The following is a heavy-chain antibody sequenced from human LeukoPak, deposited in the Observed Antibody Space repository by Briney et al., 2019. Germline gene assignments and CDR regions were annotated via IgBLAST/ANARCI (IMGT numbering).Heavy chain of an antibody. J-gene: IGHJ6*03. Sequence: PGGSLRLSCAASGFTFSSYSMNWVRQAPGKGLEWVSSISSSSSYIYYADSVKGRFTNSRDNAKNSLYLQMNSLRAEDTAVYYCARDPPGYSSGWSYYYYYYMDVWGKGTTVTVSS. CDR1: GFTFSSYS. V-gene: IGHV3-21*01. D-gene: IGHD6-19*01. CDR3: ARDPPGYSSGWSYYYYYYMDV. CDR2: ISSSSSYI.